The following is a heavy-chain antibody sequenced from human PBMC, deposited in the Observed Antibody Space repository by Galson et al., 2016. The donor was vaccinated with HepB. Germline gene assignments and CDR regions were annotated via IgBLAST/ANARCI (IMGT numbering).Heavy chain of an antibody. D-gene: IGHD3/OR15-3a*01. Sequence: PALVKPTQTLTLTCTLSVFSLSTSGVGVGLIRQPPGKAPEWHALIYWDDDKHFRPSLKSRLTITRGTSKNQVVLKMTNMDPMDTPTYYCHEGTGFYTGRGYFDYWGQGALVTVSS. V-gene: IGHV2-5*02. CDR1: VFSLSTSGVG. J-gene: IGHJ4*02. CDR2: IYWDDDK. CDR3: HEGTGFYTGRGYFDY.